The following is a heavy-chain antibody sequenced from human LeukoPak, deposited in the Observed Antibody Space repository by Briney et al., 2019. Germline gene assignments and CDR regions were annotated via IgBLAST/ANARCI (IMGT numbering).Heavy chain of an antibody. CDR2: MNPNSGNT. V-gene: IGHV1-8*01. CDR1: GYTFTSYD. CDR3: AGGGGYDLGVSRSWFDP. J-gene: IGHJ5*02. D-gene: IGHD5-12*01. Sequence: ASVKVSCKASGYTFTSYDINWVRQATGQGLEWMGWMNPNSGNTGYAQKFQGRVTMTRNTSISTAYMELSSLRSEDTAVYYCAGGGGYDLGVSRSWFDPWGQGTLVTVSS.